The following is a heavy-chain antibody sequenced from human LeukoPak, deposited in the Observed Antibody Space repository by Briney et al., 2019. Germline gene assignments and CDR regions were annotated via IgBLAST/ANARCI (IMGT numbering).Heavy chain of an antibody. J-gene: IGHJ4*02. V-gene: IGHV3-23*01. CDR3: TKAYYFDS. CDR2: FSGNGGGT. CDR1: GFTFISSA. Sequence: PGGSLRLSCAASGFTFISSAMHWVRQAPGKGLEWVSTFSGNGGGTYYADSVKGRFTISRDNFKNTLYLQMNSLRAGDTAVYYCTKAYYFDSWGQGTLVTVSS.